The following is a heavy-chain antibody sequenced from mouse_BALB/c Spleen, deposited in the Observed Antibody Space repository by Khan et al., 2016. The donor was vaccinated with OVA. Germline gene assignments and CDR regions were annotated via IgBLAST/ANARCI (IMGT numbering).Heavy chain of an antibody. D-gene: IGHD2-12*01. Sequence: EVELQESGPSLVKPSQTLSLTCSVTGDSITSGYWNWIRKFPGNKLEYMGYIIYTGYTYYNPSLKSRISITRHTSKNQSYLQLNSVTDEDTATYYCARSTYRYAFVYWGQGTLVTVSA. CDR2: IIYTGYT. CDR3: ARSTYRYAFVY. V-gene: IGHV3-8*02. J-gene: IGHJ3*01. CDR1: GDSITSGY.